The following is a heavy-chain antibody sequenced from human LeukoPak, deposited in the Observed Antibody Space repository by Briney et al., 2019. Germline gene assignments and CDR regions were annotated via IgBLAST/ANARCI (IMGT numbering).Heavy chain of an antibody. CDR1: GYSFTSYW. CDR3: ARIPYYYDSNGYYLDY. V-gene: IGHV5-51*01. Sequence: GESLKISCKGSGYSFTSYWIGWVRQMPGKGLEWMGIIYPGDSDTRYSPSFQGQVTISADKSISTAYLQWSSLKASDTAMYYCARIPYYYDSNGYYLDYWGQGTLVTVSS. D-gene: IGHD3-22*01. CDR2: IYPGDSDT. J-gene: IGHJ4*02.